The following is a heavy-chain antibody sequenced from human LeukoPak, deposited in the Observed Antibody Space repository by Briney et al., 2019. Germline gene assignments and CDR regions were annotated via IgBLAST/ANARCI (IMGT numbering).Heavy chain of an antibody. Sequence: ASVKVSCKASGYTFTGYYMHWVRQAPGQGLEWMGWINPNSGGTNYAQKFQGRVTMTRDTSISTAYMELSRLRSDDTAVYYCASDRAQGDGYNSDAFDIWGQGTMVTVSS. CDR3: ASDRAQGDGYNSDAFDI. CDR1: GYTFTGYY. CDR2: INPNSGGT. J-gene: IGHJ3*02. D-gene: IGHD5-24*01. V-gene: IGHV1-2*02.